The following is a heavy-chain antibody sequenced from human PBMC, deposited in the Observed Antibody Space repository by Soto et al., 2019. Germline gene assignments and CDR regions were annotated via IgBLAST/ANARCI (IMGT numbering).Heavy chain of an antibody. CDR1: GFTFSSYW. V-gene: IGHV3-7*05. J-gene: IGHJ4*02. D-gene: IGHD3-22*01. CDR2: IKQDGSEK. Sequence: GGSLRLSCAASGFTFSSYWMSWVRQAPGKGLEWVANIKQDGSEKYYVDSVKGRFTISRDNAKNSLYLQMNSLRAEDTAVYYCARDPAYYDSSGYPVDYWGQGTLVTVSS. CDR3: ARDPAYYDSSGYPVDY.